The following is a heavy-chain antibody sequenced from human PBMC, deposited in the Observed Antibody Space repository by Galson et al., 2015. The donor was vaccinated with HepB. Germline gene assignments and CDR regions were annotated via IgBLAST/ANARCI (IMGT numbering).Heavy chain of an antibody. V-gene: IGHV3-23*01. CDR3: AKIYYSNSGGYSD. CDR1: GFTFSSYA. Sequence: SLRLSCAASGFTFSSYAMSWVRQAPGKGLEWVSTMSGSGGSIYYADSVKGRFTISRDNSKDTLYLQMNSLRVEDTAVYYCAKIYYSNSGGYSDWGQGTLVTVSS. J-gene: IGHJ4*02. CDR2: MSGSGGSI. D-gene: IGHD3-10*01.